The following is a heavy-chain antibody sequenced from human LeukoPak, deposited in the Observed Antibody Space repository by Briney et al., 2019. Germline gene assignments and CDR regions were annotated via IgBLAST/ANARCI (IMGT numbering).Heavy chain of an antibody. Sequence: SETLSLTCAVYGGSFSGYYWSWIRQPPGKGLEWIAEINHSGSTNYNPSLKSRVTISVDTSKNQFSLKLSSVTAADTAVYYCARGEKVSSGWPISSCYFDYWGQGTLVTVSS. CDR3: ARGEKVSSGWPISSCYFDY. D-gene: IGHD6-19*01. J-gene: IGHJ4*02. CDR1: GGSFSGYY. CDR2: INHSGST. V-gene: IGHV4-34*01.